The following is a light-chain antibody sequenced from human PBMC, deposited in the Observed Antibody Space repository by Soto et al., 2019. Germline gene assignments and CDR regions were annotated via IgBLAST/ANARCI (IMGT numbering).Light chain of an antibody. CDR3: QQYGSSIT. CDR1: QSVSSTY. J-gene: IGKJ5*01. Sequence: EIVLTQSPGTRSLSPGERATLSCRASQSVSSTYLAWYQQKPGRAPRLLIYGASSRATGLPDRFSGSGSGTDFTLTINRLEPEDFAVYYCQQYGSSITFGQGTRLEIK. V-gene: IGKV3-20*01. CDR2: GAS.